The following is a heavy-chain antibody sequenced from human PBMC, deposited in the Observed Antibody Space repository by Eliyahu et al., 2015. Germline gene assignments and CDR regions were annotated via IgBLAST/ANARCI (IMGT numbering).Heavy chain of an antibody. Sequence: EVQLVESGGGLIQPGGSLRLSCAASGFTVSTNYMSWVRQAPGKGLEWVSVIYSDGSTYYADSVKGRFTISRDNSKNTLYLQMNNLRAEDTAVYYCARGRGWGGTYGMDVWGQGTTVTVSS. CDR1: GFTVSTNY. V-gene: IGHV3-53*01. CDR3: ARGRGWGGTYGMDV. J-gene: IGHJ6*02. D-gene: IGHD1-26*01. CDR2: IYSDGST.